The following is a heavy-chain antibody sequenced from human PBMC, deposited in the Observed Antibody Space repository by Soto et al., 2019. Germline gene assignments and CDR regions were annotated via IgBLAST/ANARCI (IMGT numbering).Heavy chain of an antibody. CDR1: GFIFSDYG. CDR3: AREGAVAGSQDF. J-gene: IGHJ4*02. D-gene: IGHD6-19*01. V-gene: IGHV3-33*01. CDR2: IWYDGSKK. Sequence: QVQLVESGGGVVQPGKSLRLSYAASGFIFSDYGIHWVRQAPGKGLEWVALIWYDGSKKYYADSVKGRFTVSRDNINSTLYLEMNSLRVEDSAVYYCAREGAVAGSQDFWGQGTLVTVSS.